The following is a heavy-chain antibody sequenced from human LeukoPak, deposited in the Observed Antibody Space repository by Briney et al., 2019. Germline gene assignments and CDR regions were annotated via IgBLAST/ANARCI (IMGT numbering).Heavy chain of an antibody. CDR3: ARVRYCSSTTCRGAFDI. CDR2: ARNKANSYTT. D-gene: IGHD2-2*01. V-gene: IGHV3-72*01. CDR1: GFSFSDHY. J-gene: IGHJ3*02. Sequence: GGSLRLSCAASGFSFSDHYMDWVRQAPGKGLEWVGRARNKANSYTTEYAASVKDRFTISRDDSENSLYLQMNSLKTEDTAVYYCARVRYCSSTTCRGAFDIWGQGTMVTVTA.